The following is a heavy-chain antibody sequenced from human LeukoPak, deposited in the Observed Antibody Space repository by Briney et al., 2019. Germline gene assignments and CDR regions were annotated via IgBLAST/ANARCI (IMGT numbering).Heavy chain of an antibody. CDR2: INPNSGGT. J-gene: IGHJ4*02. V-gene: IGHV1-2*02. CDR1: GYTFTGYY. Sequence: ASVKVSCKASGYTFTGYYMHWVRQAPGQGLEWMGWINPNSGGTNYAQKFQGRFTMTRDTSISTAYMELSRLRSDDTALYYCARAPSLVFQESSWYIYWGQGTLVTVSS. CDR3: ARAPSLVFQESSWYIY. D-gene: IGHD6-13*01.